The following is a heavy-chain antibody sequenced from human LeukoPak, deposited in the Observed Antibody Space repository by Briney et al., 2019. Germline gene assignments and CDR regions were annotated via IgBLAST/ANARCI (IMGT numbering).Heavy chain of an antibody. CDR3: LRLETALDPLIY. CDR1: GDTFTSYW. CDR2: IYPGDSDT. D-gene: IGHD5-18*01. J-gene: IGHJ4*02. Sequence: GESLKISCQVSGDTFTSYWIGWVRQMPGKGLEWMGIIYPGDSDTKYSPSFQGQVTISADKSISTAYLQWSTLKASDSAMYYFLRLETALDPLIYWGQGTLVTVSS. V-gene: IGHV5-51*01.